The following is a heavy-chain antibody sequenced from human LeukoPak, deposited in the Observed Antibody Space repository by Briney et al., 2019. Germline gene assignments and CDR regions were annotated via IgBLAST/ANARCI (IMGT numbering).Heavy chain of an antibody. CDR3: ATPHITHYGAPNWGAFDI. CDR1: VYTLSEFS. V-gene: IGHV1-24*01. J-gene: IGHJ3*02. Sequence: GASVKVSCKVSVYTLSEFSIQWVRQAPGKGLDWMGRFDRADGEIIYAQKFQGRVTMTEDTSTDTSYMELSSLTSEDTAVYYCATPHITHYGAPNWGAFDIWGQGTLVTVSS. CDR2: FDRADGEI. D-gene: IGHD7-27*01.